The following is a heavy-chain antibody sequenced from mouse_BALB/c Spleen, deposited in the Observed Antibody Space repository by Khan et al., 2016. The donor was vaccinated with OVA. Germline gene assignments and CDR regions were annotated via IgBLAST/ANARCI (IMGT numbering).Heavy chain of an antibody. J-gene: IGHJ4*01. D-gene: IGHD2-10*01. CDR1: GHTFTKYG. V-gene: IGHV9-3-1*01. CDR2: INTYTGQP. CDR3: ARYPYFTYVLDN. Sequence: QIQLVQSGPELKKPGETVKISCKASGHTFTKYGMNWVKQAPGKGLKWMGWINTYTGQPTYADDFNGRFAFSLETSASTAYLQINNLKNEDTATYFSARYPYFTYVLDNWGQGTSVTVSS.